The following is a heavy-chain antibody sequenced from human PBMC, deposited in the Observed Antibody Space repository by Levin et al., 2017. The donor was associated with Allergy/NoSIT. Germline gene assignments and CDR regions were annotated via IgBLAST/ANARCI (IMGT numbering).Heavy chain of an antibody. J-gene: IGHJ4*02. Sequence: ASVKVSCKASGYTFTGYYMHWVRQAPGQGLEWMGRINPNSGGTNYAQKFQGRVTKTRDTSISTAYMELSRLRSDDTAVYYCAGTYSGYDLRYWGQGTLVTVSS. CDR3: AGTYSGYDLRY. CDR1: GYTFTGYY. D-gene: IGHD5-12*01. V-gene: IGHV1-2*06. CDR2: INPNSGGT.